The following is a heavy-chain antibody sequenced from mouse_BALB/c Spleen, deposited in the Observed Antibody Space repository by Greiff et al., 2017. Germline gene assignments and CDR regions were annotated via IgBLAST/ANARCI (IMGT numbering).Heavy chain of an antibody. J-gene: IGHJ4*01. CDR3: ARRGGGIYYYAMDY. Sequence: EVKLQESGPELVKPGASVKIPCKASGYTFTDYNMDWVKQSHGKSLEWIGDINPNNGGTIYNQKFKGKATLTVDKSSSTAYMELRSLTSEDTAVYYCARRGGGIYYYAMDYWGQGTSVTVSS. CDR1: GYTFTDYN. V-gene: IGHV1-18*01. CDR2: INPNNGGT. D-gene: IGHD1-1*02.